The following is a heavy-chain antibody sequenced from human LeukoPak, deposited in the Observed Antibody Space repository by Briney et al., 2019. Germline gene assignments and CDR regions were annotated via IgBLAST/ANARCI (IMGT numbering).Heavy chain of an antibody. J-gene: IGHJ4*02. CDR2: INHEGGGI. Sequence: GGSLRLSCAASGFTFSESWMTWIRQVPGQGLEWVAHINHEGGGIQYVDSVKGRFTISRDNAKNSLYLQMNSLRAEDTALYYCAKDIGGGDSSRFLFDYWGQGTLVTVSS. CDR3: AKDIGGGDSSRFLFDY. V-gene: IGHV3-7*03. CDR1: GFTFSESW. D-gene: IGHD3-22*01.